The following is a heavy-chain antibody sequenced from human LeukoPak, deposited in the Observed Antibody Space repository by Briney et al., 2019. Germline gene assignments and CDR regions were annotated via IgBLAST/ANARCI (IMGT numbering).Heavy chain of an antibody. D-gene: IGHD4-17*01. CDR3: ARGYGDYGGEDFDY. CDR2: IKQDGSEK. CDR1: GFTFAIYW. J-gene: IGHJ4*02. V-gene: IGHV3-7*04. Sequence: PGGSLRLSCAASGFTFAIYWMSWVRQAPGKGLEWVANIKQDGSEKNYVDSVKGRFTISRDNTKSSLFLQMNSLRAEDTAVYYCARGYGDYGGEDFDYWGQGTLVTVSS.